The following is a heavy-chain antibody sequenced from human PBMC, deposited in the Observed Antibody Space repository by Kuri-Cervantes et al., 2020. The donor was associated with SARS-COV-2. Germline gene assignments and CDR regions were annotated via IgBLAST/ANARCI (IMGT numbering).Heavy chain of an antibody. J-gene: IGHJ5*02. CDR3: ARLVIAARGGGNWFDP. D-gene: IGHD6-6*01. CDR1: AGSFSGYY. Sequence: PQTMSLTCAVDAGSFSGYYWSWSSQPPGEGRGWIGEIENSGSTNYNQSPKSRVTISVDTSKNQLSLKLSSVNAAATAVYYCARLVIAARGGGNWFDPWGQGTQVTVSS. CDR2: IENSGST. V-gene: IGHV4-34*01.